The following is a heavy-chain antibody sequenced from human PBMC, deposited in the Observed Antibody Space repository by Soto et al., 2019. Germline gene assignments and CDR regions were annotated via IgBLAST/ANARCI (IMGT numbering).Heavy chain of an antibody. Sequence: SETLSLTCTVSAGSISSYYWGWIRQPPGKGLEWIGYIYYSGSTNYNPSLKSRVTISVDTSKNQSSLKLSSVTAADTAVYYCARRYSSSFDYWGQGTLVTVSS. V-gene: IGHV4-59*08. D-gene: IGHD6-13*01. CDR1: AGSISSYY. CDR2: IYYSGST. J-gene: IGHJ4*02. CDR3: ARRYSSSFDY.